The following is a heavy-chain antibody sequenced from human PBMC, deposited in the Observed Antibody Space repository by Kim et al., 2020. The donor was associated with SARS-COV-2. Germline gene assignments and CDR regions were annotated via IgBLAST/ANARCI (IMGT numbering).Heavy chain of an antibody. D-gene: IGHD2-21*01. V-gene: IGHV3-9*01. CDR3: EKSVIIQWDYGMAV. Sequence: ADAVKGRYTVSRDKAKNSLYLQMNSLRAEDTALYYCEKSVIIQWDYGMAVWGRGTTVTVYS. J-gene: IGHJ6*02.